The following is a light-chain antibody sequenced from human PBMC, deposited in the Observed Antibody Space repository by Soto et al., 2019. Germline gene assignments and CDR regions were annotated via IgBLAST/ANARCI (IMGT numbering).Light chain of an antibody. CDR3: QQYGGSPFT. CDR2: GAS. J-gene: IGKJ3*01. V-gene: IGKV3-20*01. CDR1: QSVSSSY. Sequence: EIVLTQSPGTLSLSPGERATLSCRASQSVSSSYLAWYQQKPGQAPRLLIYGASSRATGIPDRFSGSGSGTDFTLTISRLETDDSAVYYCQQYGGSPFTLGPGTKVDIK.